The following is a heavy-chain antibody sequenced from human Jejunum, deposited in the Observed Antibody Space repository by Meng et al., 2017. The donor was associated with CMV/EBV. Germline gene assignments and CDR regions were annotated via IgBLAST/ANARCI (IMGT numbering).Heavy chain of an antibody. V-gene: IGHV3-48*04. D-gene: IGHD2/OR15-2a*01. CDR2: IGSSSSTI. J-gene: IGHJ6*02. CDR1: SDYL. Sequence: SDYLINWIRQAPGKGLEWVSSIGSSSSTIYYADSVKGRFTISRDNAKNSLYLQVDSLRAEDTAVYYCARRRDRSGDYFYYYGVDVWGRGTSVTVSS. CDR3: ARRRDRSGDYFYYYGVDV.